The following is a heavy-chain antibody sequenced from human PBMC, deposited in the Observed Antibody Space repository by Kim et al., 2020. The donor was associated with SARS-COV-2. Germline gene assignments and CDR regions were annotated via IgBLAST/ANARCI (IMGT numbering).Heavy chain of an antibody. CDR3: AKDGGGSSSWYDTTPFDY. CDR1: GFTFSSYG. CDR2: ISYDGSNK. D-gene: IGHD6-13*01. J-gene: IGHJ4*02. Sequence: GGSLRLSCAASGFTFSSYGMHWVRQAPGKGLEWVAVISYDGSNKYYADSVKGRFTISRDNSKNTLYLQMNSLRAEDTAVYYCAKDGGGSSSWYDTTPFDYWGRGTRVTVST. V-gene: IGHV3-30*18.